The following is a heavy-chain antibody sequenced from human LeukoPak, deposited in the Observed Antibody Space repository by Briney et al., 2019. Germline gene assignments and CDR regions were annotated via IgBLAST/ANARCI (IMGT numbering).Heavy chain of an antibody. J-gene: IGHJ3*02. Sequence: ASVKVSCKASGYTFTGYYMHWVRQAPGQGLEWMGWINPNSGGTNYAQKFQGRVTMTRDTSISTAYMELSRLRSDDTAVYYCARVLSPSAWELLGSHAFDIWGQGTMVTVSS. CDR3: ARVLSPSAWELLGSHAFDI. V-gene: IGHV1-2*02. D-gene: IGHD1-26*01. CDR1: GYTFTGYY. CDR2: INPNSGGT.